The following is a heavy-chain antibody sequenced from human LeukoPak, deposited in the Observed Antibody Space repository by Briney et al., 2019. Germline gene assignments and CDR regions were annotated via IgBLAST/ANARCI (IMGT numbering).Heavy chain of an antibody. V-gene: IGHV3-30-3*01. D-gene: IGHD3-22*01. J-gene: IGHJ4*02. Sequence: GRSLRLSCAASGFTFSSYAMHWVRQAPGKGLEWVAVISYDGSNKYYADSVKGRFTISRDNSKNTLYLQMNSLRAEDTAVYYCARVVSIYYYDSSGPLDYWGQGTLVTVSS. CDR2: ISYDGSNK. CDR3: ARVVSIYYYDSSGPLDY. CDR1: GFTFSSYA.